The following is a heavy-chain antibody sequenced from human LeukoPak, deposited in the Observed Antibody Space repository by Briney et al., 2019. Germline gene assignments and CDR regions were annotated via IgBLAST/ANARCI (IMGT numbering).Heavy chain of an antibody. D-gene: IGHD3-10*01. CDR2: IKQGGSDK. Sequence: GGSLRLSCAASGFTFSNYWMGWVRQAPGKGLEWVANIKQGGSDKLYGDSVKGRFTIFRDNAKNSLELQMNSLRVEDTAVYYCARDSGEFHFDYWGQETLVTVSS. CDR3: ARDSGEFHFDY. CDR1: GFTFSNYW. J-gene: IGHJ4*02. V-gene: IGHV3-7*04.